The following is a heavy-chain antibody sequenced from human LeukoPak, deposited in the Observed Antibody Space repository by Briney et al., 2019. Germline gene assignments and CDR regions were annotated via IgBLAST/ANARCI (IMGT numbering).Heavy chain of an antibody. CDR2: IYHSGST. D-gene: IGHD6-13*01. J-gene: IGHJ5*02. V-gene: IGHV4-38-2*02. CDR3: ARDLAIAAAGGSGGYNWFDP. Sequence: PSETLSLTCAVSGYSISSGYYWGWIRQPPGKGLEWTGSIYHSGSTYYNPSLKSRVTISVDTSKNQFSLKLSSVTAADTAVYYCARDLAIAAAGGSGGYNWFDPWGQGTLVTVSS. CDR1: GYSISSGYY.